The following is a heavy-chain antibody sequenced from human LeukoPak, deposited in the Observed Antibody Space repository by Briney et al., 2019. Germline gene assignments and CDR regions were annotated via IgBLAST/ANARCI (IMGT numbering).Heavy chain of an antibody. J-gene: IGHJ4*02. CDR1: GGTFSSYA. CDR3: AGTEGTRRDGYTLDY. D-gene: IGHD5-24*01. CDR2: IIPIFGTA. V-gene: IGHV1-69*05. Sequence: ASVKVSCKASGGTFSSYAISWVRQAPGQGLEWMGGIIPIFGTANYAQKFKGRVTITTDESTSTAYMELSSPRSENTAVYYCAGTEGTRRDGYTLDYWGQGTLVTVSS.